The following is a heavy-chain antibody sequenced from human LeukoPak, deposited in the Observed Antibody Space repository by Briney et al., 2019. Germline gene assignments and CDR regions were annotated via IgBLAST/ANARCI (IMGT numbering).Heavy chain of an antibody. CDR1: YW. J-gene: IGHJ3*02. V-gene: IGHV5-51*01. D-gene: IGHD6-13*01. CDR2: IYPGDSDT. Sequence: YWSWIRQPAGKGLEWMGIIYPGDSDTRYSPSFQGQVTISADKSISTAYLQWSSLKASDTAMYYCARPIAAAGSGRRAAFDIWGQGTMVTVSS. CDR3: ARPIAAAGSGRRAAFDI.